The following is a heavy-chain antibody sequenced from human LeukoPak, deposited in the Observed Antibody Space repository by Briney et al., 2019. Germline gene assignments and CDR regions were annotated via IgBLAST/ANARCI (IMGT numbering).Heavy chain of an antibody. D-gene: IGHD3-10*01. J-gene: IGHJ5*02. V-gene: IGHV3-30*04. CDR1: GFTFSSYA. CDR2: ISYDGSNK. CDR3: ASPMVRGVMEKWFDP. Sequence: GGSLRLSCAASGFTFSSYAMHWVRQAPGKGLEWVAVISYDGSNKYYADSVKGRFTISRDNSKNTLYLQMNSLGAEDTAVYHCASPMVRGVMEKWFDPWGQGTLVTVSS.